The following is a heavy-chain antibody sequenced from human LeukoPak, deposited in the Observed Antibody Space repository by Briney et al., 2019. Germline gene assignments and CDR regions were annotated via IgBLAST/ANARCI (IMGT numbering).Heavy chain of an antibody. CDR2: IYYSGST. V-gene: IGHV4-39*01. CDR3: ARRPKVYYYYGMDV. CDR1: VGSISSSSYY. Sequence: SETLSLTCTVPVGSISSSSYYWGWIRQPPGKGLEWIGSIYYSGSTYYNPSLKSRVTISVDTSKNQFSLKLSSVTAADTAVYYCARRPKVYYYYGMDVWGQGTTVTVSS. J-gene: IGHJ6*02.